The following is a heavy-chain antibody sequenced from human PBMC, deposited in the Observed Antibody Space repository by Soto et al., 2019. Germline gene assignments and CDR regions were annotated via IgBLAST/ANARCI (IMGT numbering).Heavy chain of an antibody. D-gene: IGHD6-13*01. CDR1: GFRLGDRS. J-gene: IGHJ4*02. CDR2: ISWNSGSI. V-gene: IGHV3-9*01. Sequence: PGGSQLLSSATSGFRLGDRSMSWVRPAQGKGLEWVSGISWNSGSIGYADSVKGRFTISRDNAKNSLYLQMNSLRAEDTALYYCVKDIVAAGGANFDYWRQGNLVTVSS. CDR3: VKDIVAAGGANFDY.